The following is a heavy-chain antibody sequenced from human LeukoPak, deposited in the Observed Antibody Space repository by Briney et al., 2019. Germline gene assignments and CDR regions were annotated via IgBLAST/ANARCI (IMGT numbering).Heavy chain of an antibody. CDR3: ARDLPRGGSYYFDY. CDR2: ISSSGSTI. CDR1: GGSISSSSYY. J-gene: IGHJ4*02. Sequence: NPSETLSLTCTVSGGSISSSSYYWGWIRQPPGKGLEWVSYISSSGSTIYYADSVKGRFTISRDNAKNSLYLQMNSLRAEDTAVYYCARDLPRGGSYYFDYWGQGTLITVSS. D-gene: IGHD3-16*01. V-gene: IGHV3-11*04.